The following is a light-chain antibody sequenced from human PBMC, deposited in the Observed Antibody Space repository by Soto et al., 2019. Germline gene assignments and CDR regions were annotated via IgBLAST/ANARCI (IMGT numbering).Light chain of an antibody. V-gene: IGKV3-20*01. CDR2: GAT. Sequence: MTQSPATLSVSPRHRVTLSCRASQRVISSYLAWYQQKPGKAPRLLIFGATNRASGVPARFSGSGSGTDFTLTINSLEPEDFAVYYCQQYGSTPLTFGQGTKVDIK. CDR1: QRVISSY. CDR3: QQYGSTPLT. J-gene: IGKJ1*01.